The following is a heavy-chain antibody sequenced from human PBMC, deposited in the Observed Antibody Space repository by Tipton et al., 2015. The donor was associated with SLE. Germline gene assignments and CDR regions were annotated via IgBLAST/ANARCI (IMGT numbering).Heavy chain of an antibody. CDR1: GEALDAYY. J-gene: IGHJ6*03. Sequence: GEALDAYYWTWIRQPPGKGLEWIGQVYYTGNTNYNPSLKSRVTISVDRSQNQFSLRLISVTAADTATYYCARSYFDDRRPRYYYMDVRGKGTTVTVSS. CDR2: VYYTGNT. D-gene: IGHD3-9*01. V-gene: IGHV4-59*01. CDR3: ARSYFDDRRPRYYYMDV.